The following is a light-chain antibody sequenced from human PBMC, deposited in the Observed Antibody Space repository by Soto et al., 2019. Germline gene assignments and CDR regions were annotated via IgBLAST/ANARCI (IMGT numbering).Light chain of an antibody. J-gene: IGKJ1*01. CDR1: QSVSSYY. CDR3: QQYGSSRHWA. CDR2: GAS. Sequence: EIVLTQSPGTLSLSPGERATLSCRASQSVSSYYLAWYQQKPGQAPRLLIHGASNRATGVPDRFSGSESGTDFTLTISRLEPEDFAVYCCQQYGSSRHWAFGQGTKVEI. V-gene: IGKV3-20*01.